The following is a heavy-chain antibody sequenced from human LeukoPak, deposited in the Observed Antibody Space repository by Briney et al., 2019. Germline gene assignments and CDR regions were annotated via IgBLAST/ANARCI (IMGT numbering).Heavy chain of an antibody. J-gene: IGHJ4*02. D-gene: IGHD6-13*01. CDR2: INHSGNT. Sequence: SETLSLTCTISGGSISNYYWSWIRQPPGKGLEWIGDINHSGNTNYNPSLNYNPSLKSRVTMSVDTSKNQFSLKLNSVTAADTAVYYCARSASSSWYYFDYWGQGTLVTVSS. CDR1: GGSISNYY. CDR3: ARSASSSWYYFDY. V-gene: IGHV4-59*01.